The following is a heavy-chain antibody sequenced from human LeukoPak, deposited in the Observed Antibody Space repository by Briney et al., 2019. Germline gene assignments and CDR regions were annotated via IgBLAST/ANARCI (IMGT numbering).Heavy chain of an antibody. J-gene: IGHJ4*02. CDR1: GFTFSSYA. CDR2: ISYDGSNK. D-gene: IGHD3-22*01. Sequence: GGSLRLSCAASGFTFSSYAMHWVRQAPGKGLEWVAVISYDGSNKYCADSVKGRFTISRDNSKNTLYLQMNSLRAEDTAVYYCARDYYDSSGFDYWGQGTLVTVSS. CDR3: ARDYYDSSGFDY. V-gene: IGHV3-30-3*01.